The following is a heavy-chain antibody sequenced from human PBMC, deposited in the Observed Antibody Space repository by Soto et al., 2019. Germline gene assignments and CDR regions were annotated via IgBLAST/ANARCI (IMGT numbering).Heavy chain of an antibody. Sequence: QITLKESGPTLVKPTQTLTLTCTFSGFSLSTSGVGVGWIRQPPGKALEWLALIYWDDDKRYSPSLKSRLTITKDTSKNQVVLTMTNMDPVDTATYYCALWTTVTTGDDFDIWGQGTMVTVSS. D-gene: IGHD4-17*01. J-gene: IGHJ3*02. V-gene: IGHV2-5*02. CDR1: GFSLSTSGVG. CDR2: IYWDDDK. CDR3: ALWTTVTTGDDFDI.